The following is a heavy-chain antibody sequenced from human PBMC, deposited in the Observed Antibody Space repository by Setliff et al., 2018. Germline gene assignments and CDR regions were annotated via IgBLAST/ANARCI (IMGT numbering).Heavy chain of an antibody. CDR1: GFSLSTRGVG. CDR3: AHRRGGYSFFDY. J-gene: IGHJ4*02. D-gene: IGHD5-18*01. CDR2: IDWDDDK. V-gene: IGHV2-70*12. Sequence: SGPTLVNPTQTLTLTCTFSGFSLSTRGVGVGWIRQPPGKALEWLARIDWDDDKYYSTSLKTRLTISKDTSKNQVVLTMTNMDPVDTATYYCAHRRGGYSFFDYWGQGTLVTVSS.